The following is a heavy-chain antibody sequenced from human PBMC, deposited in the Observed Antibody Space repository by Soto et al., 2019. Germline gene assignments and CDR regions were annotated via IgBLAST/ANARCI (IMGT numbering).Heavy chain of an antibody. CDR2: IKQDGSEK. Sequence: EVQLVESGGDLFQPGGSLRLSCATSGFTFSGYWMTWLRQAPGQGLEWVATIKQDGSEKSYVDSVKGRFSISRDNAKNSLSLQMNSLRAEDTAVYFCARGGRNYVDWGQGTLVTVSS. CDR3: ARGGRNYVD. CDR1: GFTFSGYW. J-gene: IGHJ4*02. D-gene: IGHD1-7*01. V-gene: IGHV3-7*01.